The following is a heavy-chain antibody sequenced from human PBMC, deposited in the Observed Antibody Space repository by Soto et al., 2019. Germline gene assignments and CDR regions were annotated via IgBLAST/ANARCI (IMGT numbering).Heavy chain of an antibody. CDR2: ISYDGSNK. CDR1: GFTFSSYG. Sequence: QVQLVESGGGVVQPGRSLRLSCAASGFTFSSYGMHWVRQAPGKGLEWVAVISYDGSNKYYADSVKGRFTISRDNSKNTLYRQMNSLRAEDTAVYYCAKVVIAAAGMGLNWFDPWGQGTLVTVSS. V-gene: IGHV3-30*18. J-gene: IGHJ5*02. CDR3: AKVVIAAAGMGLNWFDP. D-gene: IGHD6-13*01.